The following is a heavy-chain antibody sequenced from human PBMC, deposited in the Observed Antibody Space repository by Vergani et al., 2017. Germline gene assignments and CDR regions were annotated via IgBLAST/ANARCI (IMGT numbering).Heavy chain of an antibody. CDR3: ASDDNRDCSSTSCYEYYYYGMDV. V-gene: IGHV3-33*01. CDR1: GFTFSSYG. J-gene: IGHJ6*02. D-gene: IGHD2-2*01. Sequence: QVQLVESGGGVVQPGRSLRLSCAASGFTFSSYGMHWVRQAPGKGLEWVAVIWYDGSNKYYADSVKGRFTISRDNSKNTLYLQMNSLRAEDTAVYYCASDDNRDCSSTSCYEYYYYGMDVWGQGTTVTVSS. CDR2: IWYDGSNK.